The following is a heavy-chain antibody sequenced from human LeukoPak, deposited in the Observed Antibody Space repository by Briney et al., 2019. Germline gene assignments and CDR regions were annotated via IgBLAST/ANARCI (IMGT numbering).Heavy chain of an antibody. Sequence: ASVKVSCKASGYTFTGYYTHWVRQAPGQGLEWMGWINPNSGGTNYAQKFQGRVTMTRDTSISTAYMELSRLRSDDTAVYYCARDTGDTYNWFDPWGQGTLVIVSS. D-gene: IGHD3-16*01. V-gene: IGHV1-2*02. CDR1: GYTFTGYY. J-gene: IGHJ5*02. CDR3: ARDTGDTYNWFDP. CDR2: INPNSGGT.